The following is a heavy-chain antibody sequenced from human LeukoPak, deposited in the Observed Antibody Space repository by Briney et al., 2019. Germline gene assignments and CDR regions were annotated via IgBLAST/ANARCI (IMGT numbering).Heavy chain of an antibody. Sequence: PGGSLRLSCAASAFTFSRYSMNWVRQAPGKGLEWVSSISGSSSYIYYADSVKGRFTISRDNAKNSLYLQMNSLRAEDTAVYYCARGYCSGGSCYSYYYYNYMDVWGKGTTVTVSS. D-gene: IGHD2-15*01. CDR1: AFTFSRYS. CDR3: ARGYCSGGSCYSYYYYNYMDV. CDR2: ISGSSSYI. V-gene: IGHV3-21*04. J-gene: IGHJ6*03.